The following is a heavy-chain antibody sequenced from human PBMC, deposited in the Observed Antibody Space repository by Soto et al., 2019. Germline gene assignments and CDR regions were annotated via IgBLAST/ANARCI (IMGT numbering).Heavy chain of an antibody. J-gene: IGHJ6*02. CDR1: GGSISSGGYS. CDR2: IYHSGST. V-gene: IGHV4-30-2*01. Sequence: PSETLSLTCAVSGGSISSGGYSWSWVRQPPGKGLEWIGYIYHSGSTYYNPSLKSRVTISVDRSKNQFFLRLRSVTAADTAVYYCARRLYYDSSGFEGGGMDVWGQGPTVTVPS. CDR3: ARRLYYDSSGFEGGGMDV. D-gene: IGHD3-22*01.